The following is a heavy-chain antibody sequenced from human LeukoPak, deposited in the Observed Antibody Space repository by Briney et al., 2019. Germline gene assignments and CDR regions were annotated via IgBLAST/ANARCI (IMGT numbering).Heavy chain of an antibody. CDR1: GFTFSSYW. J-gene: IGHJ4*02. CDR3: ARDRGYCIDC. V-gene: IGHV3-74*01. Sequence: GGSLRLSCAASGFTFSSYWMHWVRQAPGNGLVWVSHISGDGSRTSYADSVKGRFTISRDNAKNTPYLQMNSLRDEDTAVYYCARDRGYCIDCWGQGTLVTVSS. CDR2: ISGDGSRT. D-gene: IGHD2-15*01.